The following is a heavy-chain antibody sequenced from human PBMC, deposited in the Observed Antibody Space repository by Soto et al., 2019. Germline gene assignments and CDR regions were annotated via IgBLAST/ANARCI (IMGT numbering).Heavy chain of an antibody. V-gene: IGHV5-51*01. J-gene: IGHJ4*02. Sequence: ESLKGSCKGPGYRCTSYWIVWVRQMPGKGPEWMVISYPGDSDTRYSPSFQGQVTISADKSISTAYLQGSSLKASDTAMYYCARRASVSYYPPFDYWGQGTLVPVSS. D-gene: IGHD3-10*01. CDR3: ARRASVSYYPPFDY. CDR2: SYPGDSDT. CDR1: GYRCTSYW.